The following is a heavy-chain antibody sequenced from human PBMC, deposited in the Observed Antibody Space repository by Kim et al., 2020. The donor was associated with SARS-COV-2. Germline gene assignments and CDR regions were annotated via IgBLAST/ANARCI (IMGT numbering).Heavy chain of an antibody. V-gene: IGHV3-33*05. CDR2: ISYDGSNK. J-gene: IGHJ3*02. D-gene: IGHD1-26*01. CDR1: GFTFSSYG. CDR3: ARAHQVGATTYDAFDI. Sequence: GGSLRLSCAASGFTFSSYGMHWVRQAPGKGLEWVAVISYDGSNKYYADSVKGRFTISRDNSKNTLYLQMNSLRAEDTAVYYCARAHQVGATTYDAFDIWGQGTMVTVSS.